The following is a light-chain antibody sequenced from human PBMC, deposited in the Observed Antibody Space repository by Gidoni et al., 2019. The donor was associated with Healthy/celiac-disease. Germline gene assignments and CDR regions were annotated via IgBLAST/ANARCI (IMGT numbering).Light chain of an antibody. CDR3: QQSYSTPGHT. CDR2: AAS. J-gene: IGKJ2*01. Sequence: DIQMTQSPSSLSASVGDRVTITCRASQSISSYLNWYQQKPGKAPQLLIYAASSLQSGVPSRFSGSGSGTDFTLTISSLQPEDFATYYCQQSYSTPGHTFGQGTKLEIK. CDR1: QSISSY. V-gene: IGKV1-39*01.